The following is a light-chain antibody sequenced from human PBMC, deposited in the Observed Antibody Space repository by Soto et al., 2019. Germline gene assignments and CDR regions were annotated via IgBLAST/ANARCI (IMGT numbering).Light chain of an antibody. CDR1: RTVTSMY. CDR2: GVS. CDR3: QQYGSSPGT. J-gene: IGKJ1*01. V-gene: IGKV3-20*01. Sequence: EIVLTQSPVTLVLSPGERATLSCRASRTVTSMYLAWYQQKPGQAPRLLIYGVSIRANGIPDRFSGRGPGTDLTLTISRLEPEDSAVYYCQQYGSSPGTFGLGTKVEIK.